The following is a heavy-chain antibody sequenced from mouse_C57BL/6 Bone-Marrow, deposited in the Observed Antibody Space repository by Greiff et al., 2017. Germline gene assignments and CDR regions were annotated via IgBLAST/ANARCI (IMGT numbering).Heavy chain of an antibody. CDR1: GYTFTSYW. J-gene: IGHJ2*01. V-gene: IGHV1-69*01. Sequence: QVQLQQPGAELVMPGASVKLSCKASGYTFTSYWMHWVKQRPGPGLEWIGEIDPSDSYTNYNQKFKGKSTLTVDKSSSTAYMQLSSLTSEDSAVYYCARSLYYCGSRRENYWGQGTTLTVSS. D-gene: IGHD1-1*01. CDR2: IDPSDSYT. CDR3: ARSLYYCGSRRENY.